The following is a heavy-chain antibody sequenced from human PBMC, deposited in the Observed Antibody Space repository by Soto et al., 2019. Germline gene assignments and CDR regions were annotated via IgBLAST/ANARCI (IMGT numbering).Heavy chain of an antibody. CDR3: ARQQYDYDGGGNWRGHYAFDG. J-gene: IGHJ3*01. Sequence: QVQLVASGGGVVQPGRSLRLSCVTSGFSCSNYGMHWVRQAPGKGLECVAGILYDGRYEYYADSVKGRVTISRDTSKNSLYLQLNGLIAEDTAVYYCARQQYDYDGGGNWRGHYAFDGWCPGTMPTVSS. CDR2: ILYDGRYE. V-gene: IGHV3-30*03. D-gene: IGHD3-22*01. CDR1: GFSCSNYG.